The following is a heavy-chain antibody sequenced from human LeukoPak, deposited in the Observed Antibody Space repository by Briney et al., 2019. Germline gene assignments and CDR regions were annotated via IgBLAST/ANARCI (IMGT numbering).Heavy chain of an antibody. Sequence: GGSLRLSCEASGFTFSSYEMNWVRQAPGKGLEWVSYISSSGSTIYYADSVKGRFTISRDNAKNSLYLQMNSLRAEDTAVYYCARDIAAAGTGWFDPWGQGTLVTVSS. CDR2: ISSSGSTI. J-gene: IGHJ5*02. D-gene: IGHD6-13*01. CDR3: ARDIAAAGTGWFDP. CDR1: GFTFSSYE. V-gene: IGHV3-48*03.